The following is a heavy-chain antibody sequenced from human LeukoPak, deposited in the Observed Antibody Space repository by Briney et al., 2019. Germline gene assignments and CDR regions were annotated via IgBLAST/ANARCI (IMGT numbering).Heavy chain of an antibody. Sequence: PGGSLRLSCAASGFIFSDYYMSWIRQAPGKGLEWVSYISSSGSTMYYTDSVKGRFTISRDNAKDSLYLQMNSLRAEDTAVYYCARGEGSGWYETFDYWGQGTLVTVSS. CDR2: ISSSGSTM. D-gene: IGHD6-19*01. V-gene: IGHV3-11*01. CDR3: ARGEGSGWYETFDY. J-gene: IGHJ4*02. CDR1: GFIFSDYY.